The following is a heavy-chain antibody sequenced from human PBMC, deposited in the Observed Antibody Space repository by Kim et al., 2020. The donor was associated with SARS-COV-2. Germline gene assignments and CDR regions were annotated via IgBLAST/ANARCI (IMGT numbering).Heavy chain of an antibody. Sequence: SETLSLTCTVSGGSISSGGYYWSWVRQHPGKGLEWIGYIYYSGSTYYNPSLKSRVTISVDTSKNQFSLKLSSVTAADTAVYYCARARYSGYFFNWGQGTLVTVSS. CDR3: ARARYSGYFFN. CDR2: IYYSGST. J-gene: IGHJ4*02. D-gene: IGHD5-12*01. V-gene: IGHV4-31*03. CDR1: GGSISSGGYY.